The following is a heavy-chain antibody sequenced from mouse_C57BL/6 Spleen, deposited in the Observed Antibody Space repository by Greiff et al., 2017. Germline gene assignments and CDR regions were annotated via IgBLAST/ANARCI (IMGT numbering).Heavy chain of an antibody. CDR3: ARGGRTGDFDY. CDR2: INPNNGGT. J-gene: IGHJ2*01. CDR1: GYTFPDYY. V-gene: IGHV1-26*01. D-gene: IGHD4-1*01. Sequence: VQLQQSGPELVKPGASVKISCKASGYTFPDYYMNWVKQSHGKSLEWIGDINPNNGGTSYNQKFKGKATLTVDKASSTAYMELRSLTPEDSAVYYGARGGRTGDFDYWGQGTTLTVSS.